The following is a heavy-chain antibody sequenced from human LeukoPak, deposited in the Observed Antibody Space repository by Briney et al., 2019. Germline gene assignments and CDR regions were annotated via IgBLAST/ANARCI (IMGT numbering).Heavy chain of an antibody. Sequence: SQTLSLICTVSGGSISSGGYYWSWIRQPPGKGLEWIGEINHSGSTNYNPSLKSRVTISVDTSKNQFSLKLSSVTAADTAVYYCARAWFGEWRGGVIDPWGQGTLVTVSS. D-gene: IGHD3-10*01. J-gene: IGHJ5*02. CDR1: GGSISSGGYY. V-gene: IGHV4-30-2*01. CDR3: ARAWFGEWRGGVIDP. CDR2: INHSGST.